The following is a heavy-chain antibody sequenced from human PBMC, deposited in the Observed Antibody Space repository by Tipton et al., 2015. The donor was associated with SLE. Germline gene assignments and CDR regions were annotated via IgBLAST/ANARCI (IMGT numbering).Heavy chain of an antibody. Sequence: SLRLSCVASGFTFSNYWMHWVRQAPGKGLVWVSRINGEGSSSHYADSVKGRFTISRDISKNTLYLQMSSLRPDDTAVYFCARDTYELWSGDNWYFDLWGRGTLVTVSS. CDR3: ARDTYELWSGDNWYFDL. CDR2: INGEGSSS. CDR1: GFTFSNYW. D-gene: IGHD3-3*01. J-gene: IGHJ2*01. V-gene: IGHV3-74*01.